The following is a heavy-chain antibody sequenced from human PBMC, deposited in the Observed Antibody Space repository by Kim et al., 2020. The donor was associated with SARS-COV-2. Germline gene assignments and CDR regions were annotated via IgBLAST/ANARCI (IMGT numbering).Heavy chain of an antibody. CDR1: RGSISSSSYY. CDR2: NYYSGST. V-gene: IGHV4-39*01. Sequence: SETLSLTCTISRGSISSSSYYWGWIRQPPGKGLEWIGSNYYSGSTFYNPSLKSRITISVDTSKNQFSLNLSFLTDADTAEYYCPRHSPAAWVFDYLGQGT. D-gene: IGHD6-25*01. J-gene: IGHJ4*02. CDR3: PRHSPAAWVFDY.